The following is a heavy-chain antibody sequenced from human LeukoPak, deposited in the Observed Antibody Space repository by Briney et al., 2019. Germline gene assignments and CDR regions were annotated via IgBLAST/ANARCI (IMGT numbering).Heavy chain of an antibody. D-gene: IGHD3-10*01. CDR3: ARDQIIMVRGVIIRGPFDY. Sequence: GGSLRLSCAASGFTFSSYEMNWVRQAPGKGLELVSYISSSGNTIYYADSVRGRFTISRDNAKNSLNLQMNSLRAEDTAVYYCARDQIIMVRGVIIRGPFDYWGQGTLVTVSS. CDR2: ISSSGNTI. J-gene: IGHJ4*02. V-gene: IGHV3-48*03. CDR1: GFTFSSYE.